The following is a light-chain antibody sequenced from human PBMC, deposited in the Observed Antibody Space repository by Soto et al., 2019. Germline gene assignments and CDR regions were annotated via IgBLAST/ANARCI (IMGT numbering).Light chain of an antibody. J-gene: IGLJ2*01. CDR3: SSYTGSSTSVV. CDR2: DVS. V-gene: IGLV2-14*01. CDR1: SSDVGGYNY. Sequence: QSALTQPASVSGSPGQSITISCTGTSSDVGGYNYVSWYQQHPGKAPKLMIYDVSNRPSGVSNRFSGSKSGNTASLTISGLHAEDEADDYCSSYTGSSTSVVFGGGTKLTVL.